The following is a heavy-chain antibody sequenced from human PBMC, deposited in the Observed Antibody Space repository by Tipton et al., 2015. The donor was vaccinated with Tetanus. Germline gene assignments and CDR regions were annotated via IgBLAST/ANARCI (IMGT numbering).Heavy chain of an antibody. CDR1: GASIRSGGYY. J-gene: IGHJ5*02. CDR3: AFLPKHWLVPSFDP. D-gene: IGHD6-19*01. CDR2: IYYTGNT. V-gene: IGHV4-31*03. Sequence: TLSLTCTVSGASIRSGGYYWTWIRQHPERGLEWLGDIYYTGNTYYNPSLKSRVTISVDTPKNQFSLKLTSVTAADTAVYYCAFLPKHWLVPSFDPWGQGTLVTVSS.